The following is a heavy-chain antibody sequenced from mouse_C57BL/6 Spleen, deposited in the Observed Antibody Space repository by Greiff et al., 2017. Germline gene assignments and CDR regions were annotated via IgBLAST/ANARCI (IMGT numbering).Heavy chain of an antibody. J-gene: IGHJ2*01. CDR1: GYAFTNYL. CDR2: LNPGSSGP. V-gene: IGHV1-54*01. CDR3: SRAYGSGCDY. D-gene: IGHD1-1*01. Sequence: VQLTESGAELVRPGTSVKVSCKASGYAFTNYLIEWVKQRPGQGLEWIGVLNPGSSGPNYNETFKGKATLTADKSSRTAYMQRSCLTSEDSAVSICSRAYGSGCDYWGQGTTLTVSS.